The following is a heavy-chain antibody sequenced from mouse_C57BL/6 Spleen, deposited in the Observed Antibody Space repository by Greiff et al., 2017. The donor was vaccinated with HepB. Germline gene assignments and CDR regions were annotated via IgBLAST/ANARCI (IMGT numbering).Heavy chain of an antibody. J-gene: IGHJ1*03. D-gene: IGHD2-3*01. Sequence: EVKLQEPGPGLVKPSQSLSLTCSVTGYSITSGYYWNWIRQFPGNKLEWMGYISYDGSNNYNPSHKNRISITRDTPKNQFFLTVNSVTTEDTATYYCARGIYDGYSYWYFDVWGTGTTVTVAS. CDR3: ARGIYDGYSYWYFDV. V-gene: IGHV3-6*01. CDR2: ISYDGSN. CDR1: GYSITSGYY.